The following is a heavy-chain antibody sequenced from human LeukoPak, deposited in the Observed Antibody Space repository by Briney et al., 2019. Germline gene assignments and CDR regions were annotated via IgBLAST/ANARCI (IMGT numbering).Heavy chain of an antibody. Sequence: SVKVSCKASGGTFSSYTISWVRLAPGQGLEWLGRIIPILGIANYAQKFQGRVTITADKSTSTASMELSSLRSEDTAVYYCAREQGSGLYLSFDYWGQGTLVTVSS. CDR3: AREQGSGLYLSFDY. V-gene: IGHV1-69*04. D-gene: IGHD6-19*01. CDR2: IIPILGIA. J-gene: IGHJ4*02. CDR1: GGTFSSYT.